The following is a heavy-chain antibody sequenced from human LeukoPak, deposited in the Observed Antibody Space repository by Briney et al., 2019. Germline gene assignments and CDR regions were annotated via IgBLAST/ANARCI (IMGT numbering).Heavy chain of an antibody. CDR1: GASLTDYY. CDR3: ARRFSSRSDHIGYYSGLDAFNF. V-gene: IGHV4-59*08. CDR2: IYNNENN. D-gene: IGHD3-22*01. J-gene: IGHJ3*01. Sequence: PSETLPLPCPVSGASLTDYYWSWIRQPPGRGRAGIGHIYNNENNNYNPSLKRPLSMPTVTSTSQLSLKLTSVNAADTAVYYCARRFSSRSDHIGYYSGLDAFNFWGQARLATVSS.